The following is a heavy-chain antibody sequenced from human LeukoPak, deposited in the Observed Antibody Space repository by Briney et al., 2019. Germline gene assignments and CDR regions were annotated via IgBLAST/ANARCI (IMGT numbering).Heavy chain of an antibody. D-gene: IGHD1-26*01. V-gene: IGHV3-43*02. Sequence: GGSLRLSCVASGFTLDDYGLHWVRQAPGKGLEWISLISGDGDNTYYADSVKGRFTISRDNSKNSLYLQMSSLRAEDTAFYYCAKGVRSGTYYNCFDPWGQGTLVTVSS. J-gene: IGHJ5*02. CDR3: AKGVRSGTYYNCFDP. CDR2: ISGDGDNT. CDR1: GFTLDDYG.